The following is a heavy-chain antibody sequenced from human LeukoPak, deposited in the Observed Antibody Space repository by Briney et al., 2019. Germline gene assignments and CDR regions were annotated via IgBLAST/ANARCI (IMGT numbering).Heavy chain of an antibody. J-gene: IGHJ5*02. Sequence: GGSLRLSCAASGFTFSSHGMSWVRQAPGKGLEWVSAISAGGGSTYYADSVKGRFTISRDNARNSLYLQMNTLRAEDTAVYSCARGADGVSSNSRGWFDPWGQGTLVTVSS. D-gene: IGHD2-15*01. CDR2: ISAGGGST. V-gene: IGHV3-23*01. CDR3: ARGADGVSSNSRGWFDP. CDR1: GFTFSSHG.